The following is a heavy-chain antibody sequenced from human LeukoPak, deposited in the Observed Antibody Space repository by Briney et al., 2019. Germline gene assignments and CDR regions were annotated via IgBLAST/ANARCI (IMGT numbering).Heavy chain of an antibody. D-gene: IGHD1-1*01. J-gene: IGHJ4*02. CDR3: VKDRSTSGVSEFDC. Sequence: GGSLRLSCAASGFTFSSYTINWVRQAPGKGLEWVLAISGDSRYIYYADSVKGRFTISRDNRKNSLYLQMNSLRTEDTALYYCVKDRSTSGVSEFDCWGQGTLVTVSS. CDR1: GFTFSSYT. V-gene: IGHV3-21*04. CDR2: ISGDSRYI.